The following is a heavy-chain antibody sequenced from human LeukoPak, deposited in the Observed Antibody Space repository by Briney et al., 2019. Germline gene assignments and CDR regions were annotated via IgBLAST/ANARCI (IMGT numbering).Heavy chain of an antibody. CDR3: ARFGITVVRGGKYYFDY. CDR2: IYYSGAT. D-gene: IGHD3-10*01. CDR1: GGSISNYY. V-gene: IGHV4-59*08. Sequence: SETLSLTCTVSGGSISNYYWSWIRQPPGKGLEWIGHIYYSGATKYNPSLKSRITISVDTSRNQFSLMLSSVTAADTAVYYCARFGITVVRGGKYYFDYWGQGTLVTVSS. J-gene: IGHJ4*02.